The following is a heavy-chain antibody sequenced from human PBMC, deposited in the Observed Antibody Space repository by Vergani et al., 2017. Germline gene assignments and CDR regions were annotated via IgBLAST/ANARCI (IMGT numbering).Heavy chain of an antibody. CDR3: AKGLGYCSSTSCYSPYYYYMDV. D-gene: IGHD2-2*01. J-gene: IGHJ6*03. CDR1: GFTFSSYA. V-gene: IGHV3-23*01. CDR2: ISGSGGST. Sequence: EVQLLESGGGLVQPGGSLRLSCAASGFTFSSYAMSWVRQAPGKGLEWVSAISGSGGSTYYADSVKGRFTISRDNSKNTLYLQMNSLRAEDTAVYYCAKGLGYCSSTSCYSPYYYYMDVWGKGTTVTVSS.